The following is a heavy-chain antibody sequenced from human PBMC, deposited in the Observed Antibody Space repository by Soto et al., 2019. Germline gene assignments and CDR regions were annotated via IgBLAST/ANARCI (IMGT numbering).Heavy chain of an antibody. CDR1: GGSLSSSAYS. Sequence: SETLSLTCAVSGGSLSSSAYSWSWIRQPPGKGLEWIGFIYQSGSTYYNPSLKSRVTMSLDRPKNQFSLNLSSVTAADTAVYYCARELLFYDSDGFSWDDAFDIWGQGTMVT. D-gene: IGHD3-22*01. CDR3: ARELLFYDSDGFSWDDAFDI. J-gene: IGHJ3*02. V-gene: IGHV4-30-2*01. CDR2: IYQSGST.